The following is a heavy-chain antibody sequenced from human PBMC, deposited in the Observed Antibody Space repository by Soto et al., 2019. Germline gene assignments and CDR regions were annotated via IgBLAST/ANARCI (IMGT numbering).Heavy chain of an antibody. CDR1: YSNNRS. CDR2: IYYSGST. CDR3: ARVYGDYPYLDAFDV. V-gene: IGHV4-59*11. J-gene: IGHJ3*01. Sequence: YSNNRSWRGLRLPPGKGLEWIGYIYYSGSTNYNPSLKSRVTISVDTSKNQFSLKLSSVTAADTALYYCARVYGDYPYLDAFDVWGQGTMVTVS. D-gene: IGHD4-17*01.